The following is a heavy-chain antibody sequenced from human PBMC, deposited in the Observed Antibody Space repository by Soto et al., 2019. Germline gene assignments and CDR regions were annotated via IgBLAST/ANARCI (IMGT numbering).Heavy chain of an antibody. CDR2: IYYSGST. D-gene: IGHD2-8*02. V-gene: IGHV4-39*01. Sequence: PSETLSLTCTVSGGSISSSSYYWGWIRQPPGKGLEWIGSIYYSGSTYYNPSLKSRVTISVDTSKNQFSLKLSSVTAADTAVYYCARSGDYYGMDVWVHGTTATVSS. J-gene: IGHJ6*02. CDR3: ARSGDYYGMDV. CDR1: GGSISSSSYY.